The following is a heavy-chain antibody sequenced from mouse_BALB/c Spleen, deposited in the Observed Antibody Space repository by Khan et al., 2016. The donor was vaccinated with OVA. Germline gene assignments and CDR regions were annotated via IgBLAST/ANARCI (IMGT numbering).Heavy chain of an antibody. D-gene: IGHD2-3*01. J-gene: IGHJ2*01. CDR1: GFTFSGFG. Sequence: EVELVESGGGLVQPGGSRKLSCAASGFTFSGFGMHWVRQAPEKGLEWVAFISSGSNTIYYVDTVKGRFTISRDNPKKTLFLQMTSLRSEDTAMYFCARTGYYYFDYWGQGTTLTVSS. CDR2: ISSGSNTI. CDR3: ARTGYYYFDY. V-gene: IGHV5-17*02.